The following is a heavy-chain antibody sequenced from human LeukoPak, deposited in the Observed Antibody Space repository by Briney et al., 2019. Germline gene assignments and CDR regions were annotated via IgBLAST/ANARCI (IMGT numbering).Heavy chain of an antibody. V-gene: IGHV3-66*02. CDR2: IYSGGST. J-gene: IGHJ6*02. Sequence: GGSLRLSCAPSGFTVSSNYMSWVRQAPGKGLEWGSVIYSGGSTYYADSVKGRFTISRDNSKNTLYLQMNSLRAEDTAVYYCARAPPKYCSSTSCYYYYYGMDVWGQGTTVTVSS. CDR1: GFTVSSNY. D-gene: IGHD2-2*01. CDR3: ARAPPKYCSSTSCYYYYYGMDV.